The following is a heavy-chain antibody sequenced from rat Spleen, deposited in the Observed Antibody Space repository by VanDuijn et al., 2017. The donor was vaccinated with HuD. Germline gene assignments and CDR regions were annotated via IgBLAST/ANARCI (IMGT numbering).Heavy chain of an antibody. J-gene: IGHJ4*01. D-gene: IGHD1-11*01. Sequence: EVQLVESGGGLVQPGRSLKLSCAASGFTFSDYNMAWVRQAPTKGLEWVASISIGGSSTYYRDSVKGRFTISRDNAKSTLYLQMDSLRSEDTATYYCATDYFGGYVLDAWGQGTSVTVSS. CDR2: ISIGGSST. V-gene: IGHV5-27*01. CDR1: GFTFSDYN. CDR3: ATDYFGGYVLDA.